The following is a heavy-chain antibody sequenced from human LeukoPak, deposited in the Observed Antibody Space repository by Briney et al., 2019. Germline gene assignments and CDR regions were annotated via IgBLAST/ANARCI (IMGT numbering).Heavy chain of an antibody. CDR1: GFIFDDYA. Sequence: GGSLRLSCVASGFIFDDYAMHWVRQPPGKGLEWVSGFSWKSGNIGYADSVKGRFTISRDNAKNSLYLQMNSLRADDTALYYCAKDIYINTWSPLGAFDMWGQGTMVTVSS. CDR2: FSWKSGNI. D-gene: IGHD6-13*01. J-gene: IGHJ3*02. CDR3: AKDIYINTWSPLGAFDM. V-gene: IGHV3-9*01.